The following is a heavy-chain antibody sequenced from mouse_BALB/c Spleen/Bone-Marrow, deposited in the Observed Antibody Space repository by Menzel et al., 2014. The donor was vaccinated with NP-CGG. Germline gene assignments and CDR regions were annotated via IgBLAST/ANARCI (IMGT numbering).Heavy chain of an antibody. CDR1: EFSLTSYG. Sequence: VQGVESGPGLVAPSQSLSITCTVPEFSLTSYGVHWVRQPPGKGLEWLGVMWAGGSTNYNSALMSRLSISKDNSKSQVFLKMNSLQTDDTAMYYCARGGSSRAWFAYWGQGTLVTISA. CDR2: MWAGGST. V-gene: IGHV2-9*02. CDR3: ARGGSSRAWFAY. J-gene: IGHJ3*01. D-gene: IGHD1-1*01.